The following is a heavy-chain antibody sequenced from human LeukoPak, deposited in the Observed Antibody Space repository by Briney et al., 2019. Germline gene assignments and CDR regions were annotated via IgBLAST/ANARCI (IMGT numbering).Heavy chain of an antibody. V-gene: IGHV3-21*01. D-gene: IGHD3-9*01. CDR3: ARGPLRYFDWPGPSDAFDI. J-gene: IGHJ3*02. Sequence: GGSLRLSCAASGFTFSSYSMNWVRQAPGKGLEWVSSISSSSSYIYYADSVKGRFTISRDNAKNSLYLQMNSLRAEDTAVYYCARGPLRYFDWPGPSDAFDIWGQGTMVTVSS. CDR2: ISSSSSYI. CDR1: GFTFSSYS.